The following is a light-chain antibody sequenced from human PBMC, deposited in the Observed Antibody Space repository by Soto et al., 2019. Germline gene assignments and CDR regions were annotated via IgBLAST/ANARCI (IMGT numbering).Light chain of an antibody. J-gene: IGKJ4*01. Sequence: LSASVGDRVTITCRASQVISNYLAWYQQKPGQVPKLLIYTASTLQPGVPSRFSGSGYGTEFTLTINSLQPDDVATYYCQKYNSAPLTFGGGTKVDIK. V-gene: IGKV1-27*01. CDR1: QVISNY. CDR2: TAS. CDR3: QKYNSAPLT.